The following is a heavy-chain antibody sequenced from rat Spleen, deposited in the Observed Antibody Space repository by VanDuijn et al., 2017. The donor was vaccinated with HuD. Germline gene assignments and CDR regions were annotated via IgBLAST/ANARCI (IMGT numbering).Heavy chain of an antibody. V-gene: IGHV5-20*01. CDR3: TSNNFDY. CDR1: GFTFSDYY. J-gene: IGHJ2*01. CDR2: ITDTGGST. Sequence: EVQLVESGGGLVQPGRSLKLSCAASGFTFSDYYMDWVRQAPGKGLEWVASITDTGGSTYYPDSVKGRFTISRDNAKSTLYLQMNSLRSEDTATYYCTSNNFDYWGQGVMVTVSS. D-gene: IGHD1-10*01.